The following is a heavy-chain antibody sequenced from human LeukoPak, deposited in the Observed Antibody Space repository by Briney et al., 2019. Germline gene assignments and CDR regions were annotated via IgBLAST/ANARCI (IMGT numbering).Heavy chain of an antibody. D-gene: IGHD3-22*01. J-gene: IGHJ4*02. CDR3: ARDRDYYDSSGYYYEGYYFDY. Sequence: GASVKVSCKASGYTFTGYYMHWVRQAPGQGLEWMGWINPNSGGTNYAQKFQGRVTMTRDTSISTAYMELSRLRSDDTAVYYCARDRDYYDSSGYYYEGYYFDYWGQGTLVTVSS. CDR2: INPNSGGT. CDR1: GYTFTGYY. V-gene: IGHV1-2*02.